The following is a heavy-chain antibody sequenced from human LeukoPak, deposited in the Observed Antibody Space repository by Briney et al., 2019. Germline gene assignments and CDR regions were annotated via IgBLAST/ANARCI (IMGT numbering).Heavy chain of an antibody. J-gene: IGHJ4*02. V-gene: IGHV3-53*01. CDR2: VDGGSKT. Sequence: GGSLRLSCAASESIVSSRFMAWVRQAPGKGLEWVSAVDGGSKTYYADSVKGRFTISRDNSKNTLYLQMNNMRAEDTAVYFCGRDDADVQNYGIQYWGQGTLVTVSS. D-gene: IGHD5-24*01. CDR1: ESIVSSRF. CDR3: GRDDADVQNYGIQY.